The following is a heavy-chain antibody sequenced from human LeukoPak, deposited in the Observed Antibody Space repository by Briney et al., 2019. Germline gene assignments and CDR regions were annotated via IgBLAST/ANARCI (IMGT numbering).Heavy chain of an antibody. J-gene: IGHJ5*01. V-gene: IGHV4-34*01. Sequence: SETLSLTCAVYGGSFSGYYWSWIRRPPGNGLEWIGEINHSGSTKYNPYLKSRVTISVDTSKNQFSLTLSSVTAADTAVYYCARQRGWYDSWGQGTLVTVSS. CDR1: GGSFSGYY. CDR2: INHSGST. D-gene: IGHD6-25*01. CDR3: ARQRGWYDS.